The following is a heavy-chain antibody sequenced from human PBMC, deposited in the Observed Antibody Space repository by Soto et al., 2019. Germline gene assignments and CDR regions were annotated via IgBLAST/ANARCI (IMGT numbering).Heavy chain of an antibody. D-gene: IGHD2-15*01. CDR3: ARDTKDIVVVVAATGGPNDAFDI. CDR1: GYTFTSYG. Sequence: ASVKVSCKASGYTFTSYGISWVRQAPGQGLGWMGWISAYNGNTNYAQKLQGRVTMTTDTSTSTAYMELRSLRSDDTAVYYCARDTKDIVVVVAATGGPNDAFDIWGQGTMVTVSS. V-gene: IGHV1-18*01. CDR2: ISAYNGNT. J-gene: IGHJ3*02.